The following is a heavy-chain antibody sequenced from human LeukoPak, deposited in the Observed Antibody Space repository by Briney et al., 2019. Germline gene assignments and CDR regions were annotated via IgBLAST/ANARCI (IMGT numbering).Heavy chain of an antibody. V-gene: IGHV3-72*01. D-gene: IGHD3-22*01. CDR3: TRSDSSRYVNY. CDR2: SRNKASTCTT. J-gene: IGHJ4*02. CDR1: GFAFSDHY. Sequence: PGGSLRLSCAASGFAFSDHYMDWVRQAPGKGLEWVGRSRNKASTCTTEYAASVKGRFTVSRDDSKNSVYLQMNSLKTEDTAVYYCTRSDSSRYVNYWGQGTLVTVSS.